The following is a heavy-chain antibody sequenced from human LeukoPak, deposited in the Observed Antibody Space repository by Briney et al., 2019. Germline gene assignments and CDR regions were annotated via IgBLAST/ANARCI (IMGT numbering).Heavy chain of an antibody. CDR3: ARAGRIAAARGAFDI. Sequence: GGSLRLSCAASGFTFSDYYMSWIRQAPGKGLEWVSYISSSGSTICYADSVKGRFTISRDNAKNSLYLQMNSLRAEDTAVYYCARAGRIAAARGAFDIWGQGTMVTVSS. D-gene: IGHD6-13*01. J-gene: IGHJ3*02. CDR1: GFTFSDYY. V-gene: IGHV3-11*01. CDR2: ISSSGSTI.